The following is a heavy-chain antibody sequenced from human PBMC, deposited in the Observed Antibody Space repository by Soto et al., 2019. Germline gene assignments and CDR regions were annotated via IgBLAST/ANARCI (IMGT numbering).Heavy chain of an antibody. J-gene: IGHJ6*02. V-gene: IGHV3-23*01. Sequence: EVQLLESGGGFIHPGGSLRLSCAASGFSFSSFAMNWVRQAPGKGLEWVSIISGSADSTFYADSVKGRFTISRDNSKSTPYLEINSLSAEDTAVYYCAKRRGAMIYAISVYGMDVWGQGTTVTVSS. CDR1: GFSFSSFA. CDR2: ISGSADST. CDR3: AKRRGAMIYAISVYGMDV. D-gene: IGHD2-8*01.